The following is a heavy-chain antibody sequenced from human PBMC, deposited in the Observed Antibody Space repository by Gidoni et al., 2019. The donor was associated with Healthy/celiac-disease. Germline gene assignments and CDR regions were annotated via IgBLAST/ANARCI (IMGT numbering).Heavy chain of an antibody. CDR1: VGTFSSYA. J-gene: IGHJ5*02. Sequence: QVQLVQSGAEVKKPGSSVKVSCKASVGTFSSYAISWVRQPPGQGLEWMGGIIPIFGTANYAQKFQGRVTITADESTSTAYMELSSLRSEDTAVYYCARDALEYSSSDWFDPWGQGTLVTVSS. CDR3: ARDALEYSSSDWFDP. CDR2: IIPIFGTA. D-gene: IGHD6-6*01. V-gene: IGHV1-69*01.